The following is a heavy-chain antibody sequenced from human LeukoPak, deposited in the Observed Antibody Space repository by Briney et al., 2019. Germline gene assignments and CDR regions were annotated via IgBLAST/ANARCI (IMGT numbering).Heavy chain of an antibody. Sequence: GGSLRLSYAASGFTFDDYGMSWVRHAPGKGLEWVSGINWNGGSTGYADSVKGRFTISRDNAKNSLYLQMNSLRAEDTALYYCARVGFSGTRKYYYYYYYMDVWGKGTTVTVSS. V-gene: IGHV3-20*03. CDR2: INWNGGST. CDR3: ARVGFSGTRKYYYYYYYMDV. J-gene: IGHJ6*03. CDR1: GFTFDDYG.